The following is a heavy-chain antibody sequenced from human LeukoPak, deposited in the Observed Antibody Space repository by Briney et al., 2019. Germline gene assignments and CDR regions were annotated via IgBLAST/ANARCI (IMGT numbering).Heavy chain of an antibody. V-gene: IGHV1-69*05. CDR3: ARHPSPQLHHFDY. J-gene: IGHJ4*02. D-gene: IGHD2-2*01. Sequence: SVKVSCKASGGTFSSYAISWVRQAPGQGLEWMGGIIPIFGTANYAQKFQGRVTMTRDTSTNTVYMELSSLRSDDTAVYYCARHPSPQLHHFDYWGQGTLVTVSS. CDR2: IIPIFGTA. CDR1: GGTFSSYA.